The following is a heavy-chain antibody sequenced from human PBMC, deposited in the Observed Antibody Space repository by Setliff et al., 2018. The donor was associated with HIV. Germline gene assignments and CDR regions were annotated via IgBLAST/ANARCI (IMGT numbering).Heavy chain of an antibody. Sequence: ASVKVSCKASGFIFTDYQIHWVRQAPGQGLEWMGRVNPTSRVTNSPQKFQGRVTMTRDTSINTAYMELSRLTSDDTAFYYCAVEPTGDFWSCFSSRGLGYWGQGTLVTVSS. D-gene: IGHD3-3*01. V-gene: IGHV1-2*06. CDR3: AVEPTGDFWSCFSSRGLGY. J-gene: IGHJ4*02. CDR2: VNPTSRVT. CDR1: GFIFTDYQ.